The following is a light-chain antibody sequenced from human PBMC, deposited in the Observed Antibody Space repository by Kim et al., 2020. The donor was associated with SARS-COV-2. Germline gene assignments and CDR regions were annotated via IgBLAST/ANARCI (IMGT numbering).Light chain of an antibody. Sequence: ERATINCTAGQSILYGSKKYLAWYQQKAGQPPKLLIYWASTRESGVPDRFSGSGSGTDFTLTISSLQAEDVAVYYCQQYYNSPFTFGPGTKVDIK. CDR1: QSILYGSKKY. J-gene: IGKJ3*01. CDR2: WAS. V-gene: IGKV4-1*01. CDR3: QQYYNSPFT.